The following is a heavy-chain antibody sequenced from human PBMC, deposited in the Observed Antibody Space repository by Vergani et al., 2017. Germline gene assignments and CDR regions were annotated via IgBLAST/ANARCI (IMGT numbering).Heavy chain of an antibody. CDR1: GGTFSSYA. J-gene: IGHJ6*02. CDR3: ARATGGLAVGDIWGVDV. CDR2: IIPIFGTA. D-gene: IGHD3-10*01. Sequence: QVQLVQSGAEVKKPGSSVKVSCKASGGTFSSYAISWVRQAPGQGLEWVGRIIPIFGTANYEQKFQGRVTVTPDESTSTAYMELSSLRSGDTDVYYCARATGGLAVGDIWGVDVWGQGTMVTVSS. V-gene: IGHV1-69*13.